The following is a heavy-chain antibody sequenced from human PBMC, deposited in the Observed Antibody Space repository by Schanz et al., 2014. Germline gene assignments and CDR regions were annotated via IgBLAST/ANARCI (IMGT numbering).Heavy chain of an antibody. Sequence: QVQLVQSGAEVKKPGASVKVSCQASGYTFAGHAVHWVRQAPGQGPEWVGWIHTGSGNTKYSQKFEGRVTITRDTSASIVYVELSSLRSEDTAVFFCASGEARVTSSGVVIVPMNVWGKGTTVIVSS. V-gene: IGHV1-3*04. D-gene: IGHD3-3*01. J-gene: IGHJ6*03. CDR3: ASGEARVTSSGVVIVPMNV. CDR1: GYTFAGHA. CDR2: IHTGSGNT.